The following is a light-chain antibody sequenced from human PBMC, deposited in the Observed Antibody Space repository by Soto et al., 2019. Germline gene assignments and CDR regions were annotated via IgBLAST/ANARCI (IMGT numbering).Light chain of an antibody. CDR3: CSYAGSFSYV. J-gene: IGLJ1*01. CDR1: SSDVGYYNY. CDR2: DVS. V-gene: IGLV2-11*01. Sequence: QSALTQPRSVSVSPGQSVTISCTGTSSDVGYYNYVSWYQHHPGKAPKLVIYDVSKRPSGVPDRFSGSKSGNTASLTISGLQAEVEADYYCCSYAGSFSYVFGTGTKVTVL.